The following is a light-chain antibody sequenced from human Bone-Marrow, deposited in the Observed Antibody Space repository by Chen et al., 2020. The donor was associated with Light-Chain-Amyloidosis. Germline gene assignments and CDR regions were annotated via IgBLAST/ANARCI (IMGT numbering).Light chain of an antibody. CDR3: ATWDDSLSHLWV. CDR2: RDN. CDR1: RSNIGSNY. J-gene: IGLJ3*02. Sequence: QSVVTQPPSASGTPGQRVTISCSGSRSNIGSNYVYWYQHFPGAAPKLLLYRDNERPTGLPDRFSGSKSGTSASLAISGLRSEDEADDYCATWDDSLSHLWVFGGGTKLTVL. V-gene: IGLV1-47*01.